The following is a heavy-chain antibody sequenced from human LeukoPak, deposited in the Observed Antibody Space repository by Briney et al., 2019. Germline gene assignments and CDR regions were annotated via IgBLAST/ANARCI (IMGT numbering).Heavy chain of an antibody. V-gene: IGHV1-2*06. CDR2: INPNSGGT. Sequence: GASVTVSCKASGYTFIGYYIHWVRQAPGQGLEWMGRINPNSGGTNYAQKFQGRVTMTRDTSISTAYMELTSLRSDDTAVYSCARGDSSSSPLSYWGQGTLVTVSS. CDR1: GYTFIGYY. J-gene: IGHJ4*02. CDR3: ARGDSSSSPLSY. D-gene: IGHD6-6*01.